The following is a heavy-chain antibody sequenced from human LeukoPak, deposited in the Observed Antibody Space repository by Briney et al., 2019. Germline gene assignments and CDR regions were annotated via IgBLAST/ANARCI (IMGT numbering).Heavy chain of an antibody. Sequence: SVNVSCKVCRWTLTELSMHWVRQAPGKELDGMGGFDNEDGETIYAQKFQGRVTMTEDTSTDTAYMELRSLRSEDTAVYYCATGNYYDTSRYYQVYFDYWGQGTLVTVSS. V-gene: IGHV1-24*01. D-gene: IGHD3-22*01. CDR1: RWTLTELS. CDR3: ATGNYYDTSRYYQVYFDY. CDR2: FDNEDGET. J-gene: IGHJ4*02.